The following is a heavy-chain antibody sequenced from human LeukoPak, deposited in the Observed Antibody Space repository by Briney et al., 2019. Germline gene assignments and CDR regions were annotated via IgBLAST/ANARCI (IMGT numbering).Heavy chain of an antibody. CDR3: ARASSQFRDAFDI. J-gene: IGHJ3*02. V-gene: IGHV1-8*01. D-gene: IGHD3-10*01. Sequence: ASVKVSCKASGYTLTSYDINWVRQPTGQGLEWMGWMNPNSGKTGYAQKFQGRVPMTRNTSIRTAYMELSSLRSEDTAVYYCARASSQFRDAFDIWGQGTMATVSS. CDR1: GYTLTSYD. CDR2: MNPNSGKT.